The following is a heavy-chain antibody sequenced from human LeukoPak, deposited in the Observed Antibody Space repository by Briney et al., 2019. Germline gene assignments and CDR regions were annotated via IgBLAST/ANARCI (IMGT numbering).Heavy chain of an antibody. V-gene: IGHV3-7*03. CDR1: GFTFSSFW. CDR3: ARGTFYSDSSSSYSPFNR. Sequence: GGSPTLSCAASGFTFSSFWMSWVRQAPGKGLEWVANIKQDGSEKYYVDSVTGRFTISRDNAKHSLFLQMDSLRAEDTAVYYCARGTFYSDSSSSYSPFNRWGQGTLVTVSS. CDR2: IKQDGSEK. J-gene: IGHJ5*02. D-gene: IGHD3-22*01.